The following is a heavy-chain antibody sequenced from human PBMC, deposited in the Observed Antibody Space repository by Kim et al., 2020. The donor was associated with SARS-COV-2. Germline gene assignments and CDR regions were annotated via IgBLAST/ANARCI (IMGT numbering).Heavy chain of an antibody. CDR3: ARNLPMDV. Sequence: GSDKDYAGSVKCRFTISRDNARNSLYLQMDSLGAEDSAIYYCARNLPMDVWGQGTTVTGSS. J-gene: IGHJ6*02. V-gene: IGHV3-7*01. CDR2: GSDK.